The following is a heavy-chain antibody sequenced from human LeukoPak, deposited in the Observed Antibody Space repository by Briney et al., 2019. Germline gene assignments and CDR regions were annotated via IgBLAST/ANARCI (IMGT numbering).Heavy chain of an antibody. J-gene: IGHJ3*02. CDR3: ARWQGDCSSTSCYDAFDI. V-gene: IGHV3-48*01. D-gene: IGHD2-2*01. CDR2: ISSSSSTI. CDR1: GFTFSSYS. Sequence: GGSLRLSCAASGFTFSSYSMNWVRQAPGKGLEWVSYISSSSSTIYYADSVKGRFTISRDNAKNSLYLQMNSLRAEDTAVYYCARWQGDCSSTSCYDAFDIWGQGTMVTVSS.